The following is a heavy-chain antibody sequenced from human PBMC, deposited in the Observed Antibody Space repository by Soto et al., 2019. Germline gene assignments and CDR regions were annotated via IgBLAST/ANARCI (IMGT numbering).Heavy chain of an antibody. J-gene: IGHJ3*02. D-gene: IGHD3-22*01. CDR2: MNPNSGNT. CDR1: GYTFTSYD. V-gene: IGHV1-8*01. Sequence: ASVKVSCKASGYTFTSYDINWVRQATGQGLEWMGWMNPNSGNTGYAQKFQGRVTMTRNTSISTAYMELSSLRSEDTAVYYCARGRYYYEGDAVDIWGQGTMVTVSS. CDR3: ARGRYYYEGDAVDI.